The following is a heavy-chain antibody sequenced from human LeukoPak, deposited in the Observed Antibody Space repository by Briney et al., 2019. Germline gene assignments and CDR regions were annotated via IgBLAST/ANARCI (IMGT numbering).Heavy chain of an antibody. Sequence: GGSLRLSCAVSGFTFSHAWMSWVRQAPGKGLEWVSYISSSGSTIYYADSVKGRFTISRDNAKNSLYLQMNSLRAEDTAVYYCAELGITMIGGVWGKGTTVTISS. CDR2: ISSSGSTI. CDR1: GFTFSHAW. J-gene: IGHJ6*04. V-gene: IGHV3-11*04. CDR3: AELGITMIGGV. D-gene: IGHD3-10*02.